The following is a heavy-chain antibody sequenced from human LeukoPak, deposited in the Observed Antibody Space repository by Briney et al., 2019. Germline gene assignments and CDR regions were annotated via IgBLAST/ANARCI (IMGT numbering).Heavy chain of an antibody. CDR1: GFTFSSYC. V-gene: IGHV3-21*01. J-gene: IGHJ5*02. CDR2: ISSSSSYI. CDR3: ARDRQQWLAQGFDP. Sequence: GGSLRLSCAASGFTFSSYCMHWVRQAPGKGLHWVSPISSSSSYIYYADSVKGRFTISRDNAKNSLYLQMNSLRAEDTAVYYCARDRQQWLAQGFDPWGQGTLVTVSS. D-gene: IGHD6-19*01.